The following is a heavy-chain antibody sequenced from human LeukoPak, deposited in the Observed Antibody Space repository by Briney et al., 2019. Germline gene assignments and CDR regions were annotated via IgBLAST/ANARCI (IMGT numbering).Heavy chain of an antibody. V-gene: IGHV3-33*06. CDR2: IWSDGTNS. D-gene: IGHD4-11*01. Sequence: PGGSLRLSCATSGFTFSHYGMHWFRQAPGKGLEWVAVIWSDGTNSFYGDPVRGRFTISRDNFQRTVYLQMNSLRAEDTAVYYCAKDAQRGFDYSNSLDKWGQGTLVTVPS. J-gene: IGHJ4*02. CDR3: AKDAQRGFDYSNSLDK. CDR1: GFTFSHYG.